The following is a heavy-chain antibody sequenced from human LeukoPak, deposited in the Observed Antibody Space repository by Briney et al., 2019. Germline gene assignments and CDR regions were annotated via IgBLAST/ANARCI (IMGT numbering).Heavy chain of an antibody. D-gene: IGHD3-9*01. J-gene: IGHJ4*02. V-gene: IGHV1-2*02. CDR1: GYMFTNYR. Sequence: ASVKVSCKASGYMFTNYRLNWVRQAPGERLEWMGWINPNSGATNYAQNFRGRVTMTRDTSISTAYMEVSRLRSDDTAVYYCAIGGNYEILTGSPYPCYWGQGTLVTVSS. CDR2: INPNSGAT. CDR3: AIGGNYEILTGSPYPCY.